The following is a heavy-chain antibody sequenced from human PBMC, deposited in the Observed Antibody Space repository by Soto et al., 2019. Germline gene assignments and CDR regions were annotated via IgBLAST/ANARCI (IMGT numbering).Heavy chain of an antibody. V-gene: IGHV1-69*01. CDR1: GGTFSSYA. J-gene: IGHJ4*02. Sequence: QVQLVQSGAEVKQPGSSVKVSCKASGGTFSSYAISWVRQAPGQGLEWMGGIIPILGTANYAQTFQGRVTIPQDESTSTAYMERSSLRSEDTAVYYCECLLPAGRSADYWGQGTLVTVSS. D-gene: IGHD6-13*01. CDR2: IIPILGTA. CDR3: ECLLPAGRSADY.